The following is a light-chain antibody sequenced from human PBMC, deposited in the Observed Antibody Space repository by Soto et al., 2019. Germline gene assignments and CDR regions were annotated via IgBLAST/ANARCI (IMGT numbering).Light chain of an antibody. CDR2: GAS. CDR1: QSLSGT. Sequence: EIVLTQSPATLSLSPGERATLSFRASQSLSGTLAWFQQKPGQPPRLLIYGASNRATGIPARFTASGSGTDFTLTISSLEPEDFAVYYCQQRTLWPRTFGQGTKVEIK. CDR3: QQRTLWPRT. J-gene: IGKJ1*01. V-gene: IGKV3-11*01.